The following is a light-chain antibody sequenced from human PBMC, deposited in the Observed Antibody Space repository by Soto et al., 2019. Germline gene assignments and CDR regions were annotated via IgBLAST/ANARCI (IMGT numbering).Light chain of an antibody. CDR3: QHRSSWPIT. Sequence: ETILTQSPVTLSLSPGERATLSCRASQSVSKYLAWYQQKPGQAPRLLIYDASNRATGIPARFSGSGSGTDFTLTISNLEPEDFAVYYCQHRSSWPITFGQGTRLEI. J-gene: IGKJ5*01. V-gene: IGKV3-11*01. CDR1: QSVSKY. CDR2: DAS.